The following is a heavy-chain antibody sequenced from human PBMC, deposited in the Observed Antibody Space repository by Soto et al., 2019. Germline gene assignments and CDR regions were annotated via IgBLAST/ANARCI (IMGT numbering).Heavy chain of an antibody. CDR2: ISHDGSNT. CDR1: GLPFSDYA. D-gene: IGHD4-17*01. Sequence: QVPLVESGGGVVQPGRSLRLSCEASGLPFSDYALHWVRQAPGKGLEWLAVISHDGSNTFYADSVKGRFTASRDNPRNTLYLQMNSLRTEDTAVYFCARDRADYEGYFQHWGQGTLVIVSS. V-gene: IGHV3-30-3*01. J-gene: IGHJ1*01. CDR3: ARDRADYEGYFQH.